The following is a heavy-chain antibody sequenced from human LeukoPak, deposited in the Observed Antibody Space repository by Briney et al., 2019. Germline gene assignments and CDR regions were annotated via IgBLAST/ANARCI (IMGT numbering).Heavy chain of an antibody. CDR2: INHSGST. CDR1: GGSFSGYY. J-gene: IGHJ4*02. D-gene: IGHD3-10*01. Sequence: SETLSLTCAVYGGSFSGYYWSWIRQPPGKGLEWIGEINHSGSTNYNPSLKSRVTISVDTSKNQFSLKLSAVTAADTAVYYCGTGSPYYFDYWGQGTLVTVSS. CDR3: GTGSPYYFDY. V-gene: IGHV4-34*01.